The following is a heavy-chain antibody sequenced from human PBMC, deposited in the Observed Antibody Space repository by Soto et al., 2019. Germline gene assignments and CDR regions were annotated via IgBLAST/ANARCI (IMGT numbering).Heavy chain of an antibody. CDR1: GFTFSSYG. D-gene: IGHD2-2*01. CDR3: AKDTSGEYQLPHY. V-gene: IGHV3-30*18. Sequence: PGWSLRLSCAASGFTFSSYGMHWVRQAPGKGLEWVAVISYDGSNKYYADSVKGRFTISRDNSKNTLYLQMNSLRAEDTAVYYCAKDTSGEYQLPHYWGQGTLVTVSS. J-gene: IGHJ4*02. CDR2: ISYDGSNK.